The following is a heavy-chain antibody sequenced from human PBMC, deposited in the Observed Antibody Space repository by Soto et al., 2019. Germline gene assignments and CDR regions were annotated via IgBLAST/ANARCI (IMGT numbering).Heavy chain of an antibody. CDR1: GFTFSSYA. V-gene: IGHV3-23*01. Sequence: GSLRLSCAASGFTFSSYAMGWVRQGPGKGLEWVAVVSIGGSTHYADSVRGRFTISRDNSKNTLSLQMNSLTAEDTAVYFCAKRRGAGGHFDYWGQGTPVTVSS. CDR3: AKRRGAGGHFDY. CDR2: VSIGGST. J-gene: IGHJ4*02. D-gene: IGHD2-15*01.